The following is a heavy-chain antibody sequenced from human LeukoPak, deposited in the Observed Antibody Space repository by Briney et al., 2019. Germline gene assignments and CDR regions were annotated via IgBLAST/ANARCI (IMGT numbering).Heavy chain of an antibody. CDR3: ARLRVTTVVGDFDY. CDR2: ISSSSSTI. Sequence: GGSLRLCCAASGFTFSSYSMNWVRQAPGKGLEWVSYISSSSSTIYYADSVKGRFTISRDNAKNSLYLQMNSLRAEDTAVYYCARLRVTTVVGDFDYWGQGTLVTVFS. D-gene: IGHD4-23*01. V-gene: IGHV3-48*04. CDR1: GFTFSSYS. J-gene: IGHJ4*02.